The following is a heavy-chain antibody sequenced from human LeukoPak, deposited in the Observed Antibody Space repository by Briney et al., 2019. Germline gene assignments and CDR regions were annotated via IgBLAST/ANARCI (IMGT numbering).Heavy chain of an antibody. CDR3: ARDYGDYGGWYFDY. CDR1: GGSISSSSYY. V-gene: IGHV4-39*07. Sequence: PSETQSLTCTVSGGSISSSSYYWGWIRQPPGKGLEWIGSIYYSGSTYYNPSLKSRVTISVDTSKNQFSLKLSSVTAADTAVYYCARDYGDYGGWYFDYWGQGTLVTVSS. D-gene: IGHD4-17*01. J-gene: IGHJ4*02. CDR2: IYYSGST.